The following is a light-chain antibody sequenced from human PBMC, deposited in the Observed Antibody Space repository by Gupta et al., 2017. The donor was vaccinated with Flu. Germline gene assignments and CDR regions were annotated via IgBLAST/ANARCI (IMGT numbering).Light chain of an antibody. J-gene: IGLJ3*02. CDR1: NRDVGGYNY. CDR2: SVS. Sequence: QSALTQPASVSGSPGQSITITCTGTNRDVGGYNYVSWYQQHPGKAHRLIIFSVSNRPAGVANRFSASKSGNTASLTISGRQAEDEADYYCSSYSSSSAVLFGGGTKVTVL. V-gene: IGLV2-14*01. CDR3: SSYSSSSAVL.